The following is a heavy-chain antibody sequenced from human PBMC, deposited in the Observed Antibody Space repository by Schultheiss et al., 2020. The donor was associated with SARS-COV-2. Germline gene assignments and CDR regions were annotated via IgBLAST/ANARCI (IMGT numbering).Heavy chain of an antibody. V-gene: IGHV3-64*04. J-gene: IGHJ6*03. Sequence: GGSLRLSCAASGFTFSSYAMHWVRQAPGKGLEYVSVISSNGGSTYYADSVKGRLTISRDNAKNSLYLQMNSLRAEDTAVYYCAKGRIAAAFHYMDVWGKGTTVTVSS. D-gene: IGHD6-13*01. CDR2: ISSNGGST. CDR3: AKGRIAAAFHYMDV. CDR1: GFTFSSYA.